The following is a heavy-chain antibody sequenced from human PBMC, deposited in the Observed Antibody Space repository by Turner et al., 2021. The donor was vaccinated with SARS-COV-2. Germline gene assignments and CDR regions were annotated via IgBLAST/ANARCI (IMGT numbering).Heavy chain of an antibody. D-gene: IGHD2-2*01. CDR2: IIPIFGTA. CDR3: ARAREDIVVVPAAMRSGYYGMDV. J-gene: IGHJ6*02. Sequence: QVKLVQSGAEVKKPGCSVKVSCKASGSTFSSYAISWVRQAPGQGLEWMGGIIPIFGTAKYAQKVQGRVTITADETTSTAYMELSSLRSEDTAVYYCARAREDIVVVPAAMRSGYYGMDVWGQGTTVTVSS. CDR1: GSTFSSYA. V-gene: IGHV1-69*01.